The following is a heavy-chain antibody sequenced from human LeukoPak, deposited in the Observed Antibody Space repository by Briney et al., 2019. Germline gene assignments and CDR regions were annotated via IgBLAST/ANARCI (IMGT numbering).Heavy chain of an antibody. CDR1: GGSFSGYY. CDR3: ARASLAAAGKDAFDI. Sequence: PPETLSLTCAVYGGSFSGYYWSWIRQPPGKGLEWIGEINHSGSTNYNPSLTSRVTISVDTSKNQFSLKLSSVTAADTAVYYCARASLAAAGKDAFDIWGQGTMVTVSS. V-gene: IGHV4-34*01. D-gene: IGHD6-13*01. CDR2: INHSGST. J-gene: IGHJ3*02.